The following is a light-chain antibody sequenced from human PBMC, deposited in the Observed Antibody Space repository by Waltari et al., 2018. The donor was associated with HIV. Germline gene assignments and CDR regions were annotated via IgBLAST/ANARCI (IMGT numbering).Light chain of an antibody. CDR2: QVN. CDR1: TSPVGGYNY. CDR3: SSFAGSNNLMV. V-gene: IGLV2-8*01. J-gene: IGLJ2*01. Sequence: QSALTQPPSASGSPRQSVTISCTGSTSPVGGYNYVSWYQQPPGKAPKLIIYQVNKRPSGVPDRFSGTKSGNRASLTVSGLQAEDAADYYCSSFAGSNNLMVFGGGTKLTVL.